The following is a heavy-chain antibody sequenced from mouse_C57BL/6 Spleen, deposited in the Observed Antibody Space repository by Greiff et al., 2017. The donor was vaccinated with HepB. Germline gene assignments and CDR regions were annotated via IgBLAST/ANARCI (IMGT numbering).Heavy chain of an antibody. D-gene: IGHD1-1*01. CDR1: GYTFTSYW. Sequence: VQLQQPGAELVKPGASVKMSCKASGYTFTSYWITWVKQRPGQGLEWIGDIYPGSGSTNYNEKFKSKATLTVDTSSSTADMQLSSLTSEDYAVYYCARRLGYYYGSSYFDYWGQGTTLTVSS. V-gene: IGHV1-55*01. CDR3: ARRLGYYYGSSYFDY. J-gene: IGHJ2*01. CDR2: IYPGSGST.